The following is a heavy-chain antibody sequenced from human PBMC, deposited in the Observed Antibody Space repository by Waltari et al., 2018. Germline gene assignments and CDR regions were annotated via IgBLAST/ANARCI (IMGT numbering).Heavy chain of an antibody. D-gene: IGHD3-22*01. CDR3: AKDAYDSSGYYYPVGYFDL. V-gene: IGHV3-23*04. CDR1: GFTFSSYA. Sequence: EVQLVESGGGLVQPGGSLRLSCAASGFTFSSYAMSWVRQAPGKGLEWVSAISGSGGSTYYAESVKGRFTISRDNSKNTLYLQMNSLRAEDTAVYYCAKDAYDSSGYYYPVGYFDLWGRGTLVTVSS. CDR2: ISGSGGST. J-gene: IGHJ2*01.